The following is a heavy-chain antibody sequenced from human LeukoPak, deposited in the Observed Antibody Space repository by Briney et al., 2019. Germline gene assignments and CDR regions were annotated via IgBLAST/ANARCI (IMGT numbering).Heavy chain of an antibody. CDR2: INKVGSEK. V-gene: IGHV3-7*01. Sequence: GGSLRLSCAAFGFSFSDYWMSWLRQAPGKGLEWVANINKVGSEKFYVDSVKGRFTISRDNAKNSMHLQMSSLRAEDTAVYYCARGVDYWGQGTLVTVSS. CDR3: ARGVDY. J-gene: IGHJ4*02. CDR1: GFSFSDYW.